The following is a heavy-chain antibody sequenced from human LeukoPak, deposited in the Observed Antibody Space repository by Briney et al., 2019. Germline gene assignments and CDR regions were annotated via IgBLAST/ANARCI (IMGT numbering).Heavy chain of an antibody. CDR3: ASLPYDYGDYGGNFDY. D-gene: IGHD4-17*01. CDR2: ISSSSSYI. V-gene: IGHV3-21*01. J-gene: IGHJ4*02. Sequence: GGSLRLSCAASRFTFSSYSMNWVRQAPGKGLEWVSSISSSSSYIYYADSVKGRFTISRDNAKNSLYLQMNSLRAEDTAVYYCASLPYDYGDYGGNFDYWGQGTLVTVSS. CDR1: RFTFSSYS.